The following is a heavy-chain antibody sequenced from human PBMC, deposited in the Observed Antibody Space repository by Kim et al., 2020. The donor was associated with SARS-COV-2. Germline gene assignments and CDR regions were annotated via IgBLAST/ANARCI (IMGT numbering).Heavy chain of an antibody. J-gene: IGHJ4*02. Sequence: DSVKGRFTISRDNAKNALYLQMNSLRAEDTAVYYCARDAAVVNAGYYFDYWGQGTLVTVSS. V-gene: IGHV3-7*01. CDR3: ARDAAVVNAGYYFDY. D-gene: IGHD2-15*01.